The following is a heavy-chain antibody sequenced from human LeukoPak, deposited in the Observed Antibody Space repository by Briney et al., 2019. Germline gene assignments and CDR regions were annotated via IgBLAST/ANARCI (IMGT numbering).Heavy chain of an antibody. CDR3: ARVTSYGDYDWFDP. V-gene: IGHV1-3*01. CDR1: GYTFTSYA. J-gene: IGHJ5*02. CDR2: INAGNGNT. D-gene: IGHD4-17*01. Sequence: ASVKVSCKASGYTFTSYAMHWVRQAPGQRLEWMGWINAGNGNTKYSQKFQGRVTITRDTSASTAYMELSSLRSEDTAVYYCARVTSYGDYDWFDPWGQGTLVTVSS.